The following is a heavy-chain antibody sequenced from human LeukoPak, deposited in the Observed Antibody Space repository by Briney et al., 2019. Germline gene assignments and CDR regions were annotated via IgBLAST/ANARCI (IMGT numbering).Heavy chain of an antibody. CDR2: IIPIFGTA. D-gene: IGHD5-18*01. CDR3: ARGGYSYGYVDY. Sequence: SVKVSCKASGGTFSSYAISWVRQAPGQGLGWMGRIIPIFGTANYAQKFQGRVTITTDESTSTAYMELSSLRSEDTAVYYCARGGYSYGYVDYWGQGTLVTVSS. J-gene: IGHJ4*02. CDR1: GGTFSSYA. V-gene: IGHV1-69*05.